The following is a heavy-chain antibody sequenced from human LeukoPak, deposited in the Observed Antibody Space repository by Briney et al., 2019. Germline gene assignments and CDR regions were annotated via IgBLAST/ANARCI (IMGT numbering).Heavy chain of an antibody. Sequence: PGGSLRLSCAASGFTFSSYAMGWVRQAPGEGLEWVSSISGSGGSTYYADSVKGRFTISRDNAKNSLYLQMNSLRAEDTAVYYCARTIGGGLNWGQGTLVTVSS. CDR1: GFTFSSYA. CDR3: ARTIGGGLN. J-gene: IGHJ4*02. CDR2: ISGSGGST. V-gene: IGHV3-23*01. D-gene: IGHD1-14*01.